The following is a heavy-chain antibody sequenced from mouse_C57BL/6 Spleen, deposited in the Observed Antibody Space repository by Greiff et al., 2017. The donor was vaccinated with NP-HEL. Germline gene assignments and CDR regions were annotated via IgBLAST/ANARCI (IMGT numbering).Heavy chain of an antibody. V-gene: IGHV1-15*01. CDR3: TRGIEETVGFDY. CDR2: IDPETGGT. Sequence: QVQLQQSGAELVRPGASVTLSCKASGYTFTDYEMHWVKQTPVHGLEWIGAIDPETGGTAYNQKFKGKAILTADKSSSTAYMELRSLTSEDSAVYYCTRGIEETVGFDYWGQGTTLTVSS. CDR1: GYTFTDYE. D-gene: IGHD1-1*01. J-gene: IGHJ2*01.